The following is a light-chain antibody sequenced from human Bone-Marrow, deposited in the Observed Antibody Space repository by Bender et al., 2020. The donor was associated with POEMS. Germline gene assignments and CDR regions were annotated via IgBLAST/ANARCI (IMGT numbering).Light chain of an antibody. V-gene: IGLV2-23*02. CDR1: SRDVGSSNL. J-gene: IGLJ3*02. Sequence: QSALTQPASISGSPGQAITISCTGTSRDVGSSNLVSWYQQYPGRAPKLIIFEVTQRPSGVSDRFSGSKSGNSASLTISGLQPEDGADYYCCSYGGSPNLGRVFGGGTKLTVL. CDR3: CSYGGSPNLGRV. CDR2: EVT.